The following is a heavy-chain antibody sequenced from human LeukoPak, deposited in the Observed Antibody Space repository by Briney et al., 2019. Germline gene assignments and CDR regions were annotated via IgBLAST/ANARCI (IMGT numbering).Heavy chain of an antibody. CDR2: INAGNGNT. Sequence: GASVKVSCKASGYTFTSYAMHWVRQAPGQRLEWMGWINAGNGNTKYSQKFQGRVTITRDTSASTAYMELSSLRSEDTAVYYCASATPIAAGGYYFDYWGQGTLVTVSS. J-gene: IGHJ4*02. V-gene: IGHV1-3*01. CDR1: GYTFTSYA. D-gene: IGHD6-25*01. CDR3: ASATPIAAGGYYFDY.